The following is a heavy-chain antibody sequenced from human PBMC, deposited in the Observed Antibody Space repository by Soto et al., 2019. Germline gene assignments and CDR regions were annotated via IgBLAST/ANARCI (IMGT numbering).Heavy chain of an antibody. CDR3: ARVKRKKMYYYYYGMDV. CDR1: GGSFSGYY. CDR2: INHSGSN. J-gene: IGHJ6*02. Sequence: QVQLQQWGAGLLKPSETLSLTCAVYGGSFSGYYWSWIRQPPGKGLEWSGEINHSGSNNYNPSLKSRVTISVDTSKNQFSLKLSSVTAADTAVYYCARVKRKKMYYYYYGMDVWGQGTTVTVSS. V-gene: IGHV4-34*01.